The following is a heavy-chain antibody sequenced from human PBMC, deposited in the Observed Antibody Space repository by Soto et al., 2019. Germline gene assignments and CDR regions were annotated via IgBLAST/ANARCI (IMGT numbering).Heavy chain of an antibody. CDR1: GFSLNDYY. Sequence: QVQLVESGGGLVEPGGSLRLSCAGYGFSLNDYYMSWVRQAPGKGLEWISHSRGITDAIYVSNSVKGRFTISRDNAKNSLDLQMSSLRAEDTAVYYCARDYSNKGFDYWGQGTLVNVSS. J-gene: IGHJ4*02. CDR2: SRGITDAI. V-gene: IGHV3-11*01. D-gene: IGHD2-21*01. CDR3: ARDYSNKGFDY.